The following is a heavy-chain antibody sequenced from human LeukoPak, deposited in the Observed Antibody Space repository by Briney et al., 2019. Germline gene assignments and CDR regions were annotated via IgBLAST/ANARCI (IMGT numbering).Heavy chain of an antibody. CDR3: AKVSTFSSSGPPDY. CDR1: GFTFSSYG. CDR2: ISYDGSNK. V-gene: IGHV3-30*18. Sequence: GGSLRLSCAASGFTFSSYGMHWVRQAPGKGLEWVAVISYDGSNKYYADSVEGRFTISRDNSKNTLYLQMNSLRAEDTAVYYCAKVSTFSSSGPPDYWGQGTLVTVSS. D-gene: IGHD6-13*01. J-gene: IGHJ4*02.